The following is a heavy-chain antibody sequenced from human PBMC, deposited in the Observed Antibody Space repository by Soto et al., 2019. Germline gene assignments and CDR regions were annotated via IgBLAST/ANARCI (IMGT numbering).Heavy chain of an antibody. Sequence: ASVKVSCKASGYTFTSYDINWVRQATGQGLEWMGWMNPNSGNTGYAQKFQGRVTMTRNTSISTAYMELSSLRSEDTAVYYCAGGRKERYRYGMDVWGQGTTVTVSS. CDR2: MNPNSGNT. J-gene: IGHJ6*02. D-gene: IGHD3-16*02. V-gene: IGHV1-8*01. CDR3: AGGRKERYRYGMDV. CDR1: GYTFTSYD.